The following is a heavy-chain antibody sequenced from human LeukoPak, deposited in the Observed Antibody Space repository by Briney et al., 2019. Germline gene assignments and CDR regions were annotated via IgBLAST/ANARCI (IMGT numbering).Heavy chain of an antibody. J-gene: IGHJ3*02. D-gene: IGHD2-21*02. Sequence: GGSLRLSCAASGFTFDDYAMHWVRQAPGKGLEWVSLIRGDGGSTYYADSVKGRFTISRDNSKNSLYLQMNSLRTEDTALYYCAKGVAYCGGDCYPDAFDIWGQGTMVTVSS. CDR2: IRGDGGST. CDR3: AKGVAYCGGDCYPDAFDI. CDR1: GFTFDDYA. V-gene: IGHV3-43*02.